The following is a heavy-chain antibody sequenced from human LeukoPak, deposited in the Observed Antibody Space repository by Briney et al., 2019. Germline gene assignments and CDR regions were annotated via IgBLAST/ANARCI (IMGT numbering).Heavy chain of an antibody. CDR2: IYYSGST. J-gene: IGHJ4*02. CDR3: ARDLEGNSVLDY. D-gene: IGHD4-23*01. CDR1: GGSISSGGYY. V-gene: IGHV4-31*03. Sequence: PSETLSLTCTVSGGSISSGGYYWSWIRQHPGKGLEWIGYIYYSGSTYYNPSLKSRVTISVDTSKNQFSLKLSSVTAADTAVYYCARDLEGNSVLDYWGQGTLATVSS.